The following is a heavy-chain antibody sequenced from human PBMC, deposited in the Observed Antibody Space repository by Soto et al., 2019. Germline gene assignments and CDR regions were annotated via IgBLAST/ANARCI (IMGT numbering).Heavy chain of an antibody. CDR2: IYPGDSDT. J-gene: IGHJ4*02. CDR3: ARGYHSFWSGPLDY. D-gene: IGHD3-3*01. V-gene: IGHV5-51*01. CDR1: GTNYW. Sequence: EVLMVQTGAEVKKPGESVKISCRTSGTNYWIAWVRQRPGKGLEWLGIIYPGDSDTRYSPSFQGQVTVSADKSINTTYLRWSTLKASDSGIYFCARGYHSFWSGPLDYWGQGTLVTVSS.